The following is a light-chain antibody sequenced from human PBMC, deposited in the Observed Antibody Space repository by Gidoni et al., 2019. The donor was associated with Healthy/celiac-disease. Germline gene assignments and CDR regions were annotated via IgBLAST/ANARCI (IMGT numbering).Light chain of an antibody. V-gene: IGKV3-20*01. Sequence: ENVLIQSTGTLSLSPGDRATLSCRPSQSVSSSYLAWYQQKPGQAPRLLIYGASSRATGIPDRFSGSGSGTDFTLTISRLEPEDFAVYYCQQYGSSPLTFGQGTKVEIK. CDR3: QQYGSSPLT. J-gene: IGKJ1*01. CDR1: QSVSSSY. CDR2: GAS.